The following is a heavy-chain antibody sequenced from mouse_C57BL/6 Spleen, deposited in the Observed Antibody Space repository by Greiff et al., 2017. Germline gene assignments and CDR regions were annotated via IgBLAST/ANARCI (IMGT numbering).Heavy chain of an antibody. V-gene: IGHV1-59*01. J-gene: IGHJ4*01. CDR2: IDPSDSYT. CDR1: GYTFTSYW. Sequence: QVQLQQSGAELVRPGTSVKLSCKASGYTFTSYWMHWVKQRPGQGLEWIGVIDPSDSYTNYNQKFKGKATLTVDTSSSTAYMQLSSLTSEDSAVYYCAPFWNYAMDYWGQGTSVTVSS. CDR3: APFWNYAMDY.